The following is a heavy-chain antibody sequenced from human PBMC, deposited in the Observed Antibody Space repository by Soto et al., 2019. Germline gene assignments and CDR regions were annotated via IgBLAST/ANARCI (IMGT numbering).Heavy chain of an antibody. CDR1: GFTVNTNY. D-gene: IGHD2-15*01. CDR3: ARRALPHAFVDY. CDR2: IVPDGST. V-gene: IGHV3-66*01. J-gene: IGHJ4*02. Sequence: EVQLMESGGGLVQPGGSLRLSCTVSGFTVNTNYMNWVRQAPGKGLEWLSVIVPDGSTYYTDSVRDRFTISRDNSKNTVYLQMNSLRPEDTAVYFCARRALPHAFVDYWGQGTLVTVSS.